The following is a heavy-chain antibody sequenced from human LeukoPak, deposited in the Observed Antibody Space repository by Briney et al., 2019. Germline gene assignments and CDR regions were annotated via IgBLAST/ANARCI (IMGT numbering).Heavy chain of an antibody. J-gene: IGHJ4*02. V-gene: IGHV4-38-2*02. D-gene: IGHD6-13*01. CDR2: IYHSGST. CDR3: ARLRGSSPLDY. Sequence: SETLSLTCTVSGYSISSGYYWGWIRQPPGKGLEWIGSIYHSGSTYYNPSLKSRVTISVDTSKNQLSLQLNSVTPEDTAVYYCARLRGSSPLDYWGQGTLVTVSS. CDR1: GYSISSGYY.